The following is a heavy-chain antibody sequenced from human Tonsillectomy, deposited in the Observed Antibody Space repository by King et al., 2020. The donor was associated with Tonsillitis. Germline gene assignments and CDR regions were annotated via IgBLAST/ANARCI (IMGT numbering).Heavy chain of an antibody. Sequence: QLVQSGAEVKKPGASVKVSCKASGYTFTGYYMHWVRQAPGQGLEWMGWINPNSGGTNYAQKFQGRVTMTSDTSISTAYMELSRLRSDDTAVYYCARDGGYSSILGWFDPWGQGTLVTVSS. D-gene: IGHD6-13*01. J-gene: IGHJ5*02. CDR3: ARDGGYSSILGWFDP. CDR1: GYTFTGYY. V-gene: IGHV1-2*02. CDR2: INPNSGGT.